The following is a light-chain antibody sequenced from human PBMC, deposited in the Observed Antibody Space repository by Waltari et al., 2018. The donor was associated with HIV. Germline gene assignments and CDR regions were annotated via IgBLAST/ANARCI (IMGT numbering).Light chain of an antibody. CDR1: DIDTHS. V-gene: IGLV3-21*01. J-gene: IGLJ2*01. CDR3: QVWISSNDVV. CDR2: DDN. Sequence: SYALIQPLSVSAALCQTAVITRGGSDIDTHSVHWYRQRPGQAPEVVIYDDNARPSGFSERFSGSNSGTTATLAISRVEAGDEADYYCQVWISSNDVVFGGGTKLTVL.